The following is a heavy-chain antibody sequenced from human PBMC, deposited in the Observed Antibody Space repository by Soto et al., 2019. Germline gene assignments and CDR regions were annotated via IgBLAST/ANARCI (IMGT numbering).Heavy chain of an antibody. D-gene: IGHD4-17*01. CDR2: INGGNGNT. CDR3: AAERYGDYVSGDY. V-gene: IGHV1-3*01. Sequence: ASVKVSCKASGYTFTTYAMHWVRQAPGQRLEYMGWINGGNGNTKYSQKFQGRVTITRDTSASTAYMELSSLKSEDTAVYYCAAERYGDYVSGDYCGQGTLVTVSA. CDR1: GYTFTTYA. J-gene: IGHJ4*02.